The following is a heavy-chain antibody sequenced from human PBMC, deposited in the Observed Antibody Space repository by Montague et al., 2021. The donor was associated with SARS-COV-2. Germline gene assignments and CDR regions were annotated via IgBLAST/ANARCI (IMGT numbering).Heavy chain of an antibody. J-gene: IGHJ6*02. V-gene: IGHV4-39*07. D-gene: IGHD6-13*01. CDR2: IYYSGST. Sequence: SETLSLTCTVSGGSISSSRYYWGWIRQPPGKGLEWIGSIYYSGSTYYNPSLKSRVTISVDTSKNQFSLKLNSVTAADTAVYYCARVGRQQLVRLSGMYVWGQGNKGTVSS. CDR1: GGSISSSRYY. CDR3: ARVGRQQLVRLSGMYV.